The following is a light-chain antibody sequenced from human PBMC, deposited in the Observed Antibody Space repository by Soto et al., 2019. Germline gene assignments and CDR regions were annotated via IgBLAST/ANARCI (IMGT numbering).Light chain of an antibody. Sequence: QSALTQPPSASGSPGQSVTISCTGTSSDVGGYDYVSWYQQHPGKAPKLMIYEVTKRPSGVPDRFSGSKSGNTASLTVSGLQAEDEADYYCSSLTTRFTYVFGTGTKLTVL. CDR3: SSLTTRFTYV. J-gene: IGLJ1*01. CDR2: EVT. V-gene: IGLV2-8*01. CDR1: SSDVGGYDY.